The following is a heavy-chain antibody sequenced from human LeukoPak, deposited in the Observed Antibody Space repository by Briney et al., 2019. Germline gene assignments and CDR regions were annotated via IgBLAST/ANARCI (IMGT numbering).Heavy chain of an antibody. D-gene: IGHD1-26*01. Sequence: PGGSLRFSCAASGFTFSNHGMHWVRQAPGKGLEWVAVIWYDGSNKYYADSVKGRFTISRDNSKNTLYLQMNSLTAEDTAVYYCARDWELVCDYWGQGTLVTVSS. CDR3: ARDWELVCDY. CDR1: GFTFSNHG. CDR2: IWYDGSNK. V-gene: IGHV3-33*01. J-gene: IGHJ4*02.